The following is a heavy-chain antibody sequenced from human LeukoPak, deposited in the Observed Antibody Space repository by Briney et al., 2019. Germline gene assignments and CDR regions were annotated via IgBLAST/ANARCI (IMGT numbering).Heavy chain of an antibody. Sequence: GSSVKVSCKASEGTFSSYAISWVRQAPGQGLEWMGGIIPIFGTANYAQKFQGRVTITTDESTSTAYMELSSLRSEDTAVYYCAREVRVRYYFDYWGQGTLVTVSS. J-gene: IGHJ4*02. D-gene: IGHD2-21*01. CDR3: AREVRVRYYFDY. CDR1: EGTFSSYA. CDR2: IIPIFGTA. V-gene: IGHV1-69*05.